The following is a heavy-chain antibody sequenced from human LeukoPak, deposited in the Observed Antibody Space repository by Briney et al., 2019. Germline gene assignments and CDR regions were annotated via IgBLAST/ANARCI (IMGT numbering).Heavy chain of an antibody. CDR3: AKDRPRAYDSGYRLGDY. CDR1: GFTFSSYA. J-gene: IGHJ4*02. D-gene: IGHD3-16*01. CDR2: ISGSGGST. V-gene: IGHV3-23*01. Sequence: QTGGSLRLSGAAPGFTFSSYAMSWVRQAPGKGLEWVSAISGSGGSTYSADSVKGRFTISRDNSKNTLYLQMNSLRAEDTAVYYCAKDRPRAYDSGYRLGDYWGQGTLVTVSS.